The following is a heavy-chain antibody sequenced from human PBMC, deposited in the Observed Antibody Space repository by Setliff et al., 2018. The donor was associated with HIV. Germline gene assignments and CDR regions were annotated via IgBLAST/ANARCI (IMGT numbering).Heavy chain of an antibody. CDR3: ARDSTGDRAFDF. V-gene: IGHV4-38-2*02. CDR1: GYSIRRGYY. Sequence: SETLSLTCAVSGYSIRRGYYWGWIRQPPGQGLEWIGRIYTSGSTNYNPSLKSRVTMSVDTSKNQFSLKVSSVTAADTAVYYCARDSTGDRAFDFWGQGTMVTVS. J-gene: IGHJ3*01. CDR2: IYTSGST. D-gene: IGHD7-27*01.